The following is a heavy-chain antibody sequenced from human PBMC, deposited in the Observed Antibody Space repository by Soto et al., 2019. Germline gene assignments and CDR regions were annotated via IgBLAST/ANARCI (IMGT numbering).Heavy chain of an antibody. CDR1: GGSISSGGYS. V-gene: IGHV4-30-2*01. CDR2: IYHSGST. CDR3: ARAGGLGAVAADY. Sequence: QLQLQESGSGLVKPSQTLSLTCAVSGGSISSGGYSWIWLRQPPGKGLEWIGYIYHSGSTYYNPSIKRRVTISVDRSKNQFALKLSSVTAADTAVYYCARAGGLGAVAADYWGQGTLVTVSS. D-gene: IGHD6-19*01. J-gene: IGHJ4*02.